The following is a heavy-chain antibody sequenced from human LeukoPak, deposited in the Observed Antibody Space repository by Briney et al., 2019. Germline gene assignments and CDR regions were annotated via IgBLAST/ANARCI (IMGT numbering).Heavy chain of an antibody. CDR1: GFTFSSYS. CDR3: ARDWYGDHVVPPDFQH. Sequence: PGGSLRLSCAASGFTFSSYSMNWVRQAPGKGLEWVSSISSSSSYIYYADSVKGRFTISRDNAKNSLYLQMNSLRAEDTAVYYCARDWYGDHVVPPDFQHWGQGTLVTVSS. J-gene: IGHJ1*01. CDR2: ISSSSSYI. D-gene: IGHD4-17*01. V-gene: IGHV3-21*01.